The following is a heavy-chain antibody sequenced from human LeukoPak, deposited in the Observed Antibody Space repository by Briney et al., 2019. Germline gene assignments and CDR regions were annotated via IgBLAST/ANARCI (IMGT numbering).Heavy chain of an antibody. CDR3: ARGGGYSSGWYGNYYGMDV. CDR2: ISAYNGNT. Sequence: ASVKVSCKTSGYTFTSYGISWVRQAPGQGLEWMGWISAYNGNTNYAQKLQGRVTMTTDTSTSTAYMELRSLRSDDTAVYYCARGGGYSSGWYGNYYGMDVWGQGTTVTVSS. CDR1: GYTFTSYG. V-gene: IGHV1-18*01. J-gene: IGHJ6*02. D-gene: IGHD6-19*01.